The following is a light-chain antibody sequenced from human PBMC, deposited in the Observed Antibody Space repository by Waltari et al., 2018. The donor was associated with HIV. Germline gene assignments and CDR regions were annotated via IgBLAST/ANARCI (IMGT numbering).Light chain of an antibody. CDR3: CSFARSSTWV. J-gene: IGLJ3*02. V-gene: IGLV2-23*02. CDR1: SSNIGSYNL. CDR2: EVN. Sequence: QSALTQPASVSGSPGQSITISCTGTSSNIGSYNLVSWYQQHPGKAPKLMVYEVNKRPPGISNRFSGSKSGNTASLTISGLQAEDEADYYCCSFARSSTWVFGGGTKLSVL.